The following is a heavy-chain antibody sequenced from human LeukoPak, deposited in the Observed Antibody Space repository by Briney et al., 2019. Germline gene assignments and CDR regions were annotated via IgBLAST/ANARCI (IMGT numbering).Heavy chain of an antibody. V-gene: IGHV3-23*01. Sequence: GGSLRLSCAASGFTFSSYAVSWVRQAPGKGLEWVSAITGSGGYTYYADSVKGRFTISRDNSKNTLYLQMNSLRAEDTAIYYCAKVGVAGGYYWFDPWGQGTPVTVSS. CDR1: GFTFSSYA. D-gene: IGHD6-19*01. J-gene: IGHJ5*02. CDR3: AKVGVAGGYYWFDP. CDR2: ITGSGGYT.